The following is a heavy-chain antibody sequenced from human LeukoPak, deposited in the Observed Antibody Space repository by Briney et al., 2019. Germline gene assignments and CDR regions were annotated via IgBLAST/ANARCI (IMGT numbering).Heavy chain of an antibody. D-gene: IGHD2-21*02. CDR3: TRARYCGGDCYSGYYFDY. J-gene: IGHJ4*02. V-gene: IGHV3-7*01. CDR1: GFTFCSYW. CDR2: IKPEGSEN. Sequence: GSLRLLCSASGFTFCSYWVSWVRQSSGKGLEWVANIKPEGSENHYVDSVKGRFTISRDNAKNSLYLQMNSLRAEDTAVYYCTRARYCGGDCYSGYYFDYWGQGTLVTVSS.